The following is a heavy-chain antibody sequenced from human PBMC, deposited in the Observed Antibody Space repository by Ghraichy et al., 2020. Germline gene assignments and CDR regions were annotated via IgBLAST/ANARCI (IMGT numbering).Heavy chain of an antibody. CDR3: AKSRWPTTISPDV. Sequence: GESLNISCAASGFTFGTHAMTWVRQAPGKGLEWVAGINDSGTSTSYADSVKGRFTISRDNSKNTLYLQMNSLRAEDTALYYCAKSRWPTTISPDVWGQGTTVTVSS. D-gene: IGHD3-9*01. CDR2: INDSGTST. V-gene: IGHV3-23*01. CDR1: GFTFGTHA. J-gene: IGHJ6*02.